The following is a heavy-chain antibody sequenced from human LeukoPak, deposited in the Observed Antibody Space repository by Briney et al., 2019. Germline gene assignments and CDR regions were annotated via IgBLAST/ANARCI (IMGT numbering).Heavy chain of an antibody. CDR3: NYGAGSYPRY. CDR2: ISRNSGNI. V-gene: IGHV3-9*01. D-gene: IGHD3-10*01. Sequence: SLTLSWAVGRFTLDVYAMQCARPAHGEVMEWVSGISRNSGNIGYAGSVKGRFTISRDNAKNSPYLQLNSLRAEDTAVYFCNYGAGSYPRYWGQGTLVTVSS. J-gene: IGHJ4*02. CDR1: RFTLDVYA.